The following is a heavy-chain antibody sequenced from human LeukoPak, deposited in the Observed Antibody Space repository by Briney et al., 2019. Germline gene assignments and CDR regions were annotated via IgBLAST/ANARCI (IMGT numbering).Heavy chain of an antibody. CDR1: GFTFSSYS. CDR3: AREGGHCSGGSFYSAVGYNWFDP. D-gene: IGHD2-15*01. CDR2: ISSSSSYI. J-gene: IGHJ5*02. Sequence: GGSLRLSCAASGFTFSSYSMYWVRQAPGKGLEWVSSISSSSSYIYYADSVKGRFTISRDNAKNSLYLQMNSLRAEDTAVYYCAREGGHCSGGSFYSAVGYNWFDPWGQGTLVTVSS. V-gene: IGHV3-21*01.